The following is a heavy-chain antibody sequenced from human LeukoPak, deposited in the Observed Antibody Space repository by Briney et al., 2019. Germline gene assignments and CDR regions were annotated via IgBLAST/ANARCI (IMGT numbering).Heavy chain of an antibody. CDR2: ISSSGSGGNT. Sequence: GGSLRLSGAASGFTFSSYWMSWVGKAPGEGLEWVSGISSSGSGGNTYYADSVKGRFTISRDSSKNTLFLHMNTLRAEDTAVYYCARGGSHYFDYWGQGTLVTVSS. D-gene: IGHD3-16*01. V-gene: IGHV3-23*01. J-gene: IGHJ4*02. CDR1: GFTFSSYW. CDR3: ARGGSHYFDY.